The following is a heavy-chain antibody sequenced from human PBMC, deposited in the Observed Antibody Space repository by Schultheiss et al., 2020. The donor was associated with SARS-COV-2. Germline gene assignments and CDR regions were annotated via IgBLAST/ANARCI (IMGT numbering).Heavy chain of an antibody. Sequence: GGSLRLSCAASGFTFSGYGMNWVRQAPGKGLEWVSGIIGSGGTTYCADSVKGRFTISRDNAKNSLSLQMNSLRVDDTAVYYCARDYGTSTANYFPPGYWGQGTLVTVSS. CDR1: GFTFSGYG. D-gene: IGHD4/OR15-4a*01. V-gene: IGHV3-23*01. J-gene: IGHJ4*02. CDR3: ARDYGTSTANYFPPGY. CDR2: IIGSGGTT.